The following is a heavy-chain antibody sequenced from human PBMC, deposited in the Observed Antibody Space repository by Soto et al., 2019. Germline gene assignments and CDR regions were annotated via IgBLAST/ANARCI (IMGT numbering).Heavy chain of an antibody. Sequence: GGSLRLSCASSEFTFSSYGMSWVRTAPGKGLEWVANIKQDGSEKYYVDSVKGRFTISRDNAKNSLYLQMNSLRAEDTAVYYCAREGSGWYYYYYGMDVWGQGTTVTVSS. CDR3: AREGSGWYYYYYGMDV. CDR1: EFTFSSYG. J-gene: IGHJ6*02. V-gene: IGHV3-7*01. D-gene: IGHD6-19*01. CDR2: IKQDGSEK.